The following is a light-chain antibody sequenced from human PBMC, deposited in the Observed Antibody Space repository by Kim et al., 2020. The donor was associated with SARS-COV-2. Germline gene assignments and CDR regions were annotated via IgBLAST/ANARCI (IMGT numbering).Light chain of an antibody. Sequence: DIVMTQSPDSLAASLGERATINCKSSQSVLYSSNNKNYLAWYPQKPGQPPKLLIYWASTRESGVPDRFSGSGSGTDFTLTISSLQAEDVAVYYCQQYYSTSYTFGQGSKLEI. J-gene: IGKJ2*01. CDR1: QSVLYSSNNKNY. V-gene: IGKV4-1*01. CDR2: WAS. CDR3: QQYYSTSYT.